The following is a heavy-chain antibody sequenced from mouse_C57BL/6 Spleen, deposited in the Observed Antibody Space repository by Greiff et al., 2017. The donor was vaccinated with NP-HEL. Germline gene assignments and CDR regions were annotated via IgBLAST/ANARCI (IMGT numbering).Heavy chain of an antibody. D-gene: IGHD2-1*01. V-gene: IGHV1-82*01. Sequence: VKLVESGPELVKPGASVKISCKASGYAFSSSWMNWVKQRPGKGLEWIGRIYPGDGDTNYNGKFKGKATLTADKSSSTAYMQLSSLTSEDSAVYFCARVGNYGAWFAYWGQGTLVTVSA. J-gene: IGHJ3*01. CDR2: IYPGDGDT. CDR3: ARVGNYGAWFAY. CDR1: GYAFSSSW.